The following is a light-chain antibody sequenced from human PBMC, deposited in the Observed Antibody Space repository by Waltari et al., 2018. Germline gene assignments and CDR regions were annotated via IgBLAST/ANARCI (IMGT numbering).Light chain of an antibody. CDR1: QSVSSN. CDR3: QQYNNWPLA. CDR2: GAS. V-gene: IGKV3-15*01. Sequence: EIVMTQSPATLSMSPGERATLSCRASQSVSSNLAWYQQKPGQAPRLLINGASTRATGIPARFSGSGSGTEFTLTISSLQSEDFAVYYCQQYNNWPLAFGQGTRLEIK. J-gene: IGKJ5*01.